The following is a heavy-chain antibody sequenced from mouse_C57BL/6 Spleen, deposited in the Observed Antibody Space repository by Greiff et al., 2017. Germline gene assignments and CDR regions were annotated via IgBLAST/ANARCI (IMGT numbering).Heavy chain of an antibody. V-gene: IGHV1-31*01. CDR3: ARGGYYGSSSAWFAY. CDR2: IYPYNGVS. Sequence: VQLQQSGPELVKPGASVKISCKASGYSFTGYYMHWVKQSHGNILDWIGYIYPYNGVSSYNQKYKGKATLTVDKSSSTAYMELRSLTSEDSAVYYCARGGYYGSSSAWFAYWGQGTLVTVSA. CDR1: GYSFTGYY. D-gene: IGHD1-1*01. J-gene: IGHJ3*01.